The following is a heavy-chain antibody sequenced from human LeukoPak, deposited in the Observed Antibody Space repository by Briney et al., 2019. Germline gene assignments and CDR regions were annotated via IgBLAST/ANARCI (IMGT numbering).Heavy chain of an antibody. V-gene: IGHV1-2*02. CDR2: INPNSGGT. J-gene: IGHJ4*02. D-gene: IGHD2-15*01. Sequence: ASVKVSSKASGYTFTGYYMHWVRRAPGQGLEWMGWINPNSGGTNYAQKFQGRVTITRDTSISTAYMELSRLRSDDSAVYYCARERTLTSCYDYWGQGTLVSVSS. CDR3: ARERTLTSCYDY. CDR1: GYTFTGYY.